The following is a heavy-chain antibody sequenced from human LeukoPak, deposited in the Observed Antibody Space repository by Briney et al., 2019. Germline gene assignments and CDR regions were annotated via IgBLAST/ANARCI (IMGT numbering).Heavy chain of an antibody. V-gene: IGHV1-8*01. CDR2: MNPNSGNT. D-gene: IGHD3-16*01. Sequence: ASVKVSCKASGYTFNSYGISWVRQAPGQGLEWMGWMNPNSGNTGYAQKFQGRVTMTRNTSISTAYMELSSLRSEDTAVYYCASNTFGGARYWGQGTLVTVSS. CDR3: ASNTFGGARY. CDR1: GYTFNSYG. J-gene: IGHJ4*02.